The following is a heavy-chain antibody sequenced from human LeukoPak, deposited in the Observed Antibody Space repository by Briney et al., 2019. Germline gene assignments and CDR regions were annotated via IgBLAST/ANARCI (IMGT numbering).Heavy chain of an antibody. D-gene: IGHD5-24*01. CDR1: GYSISSGYY. Sequence: SETLSLTCAVSGYSISSGYYWGWIRQPPGKGLEWIGSIYHSGSTYYNPSLKSRVTISVDTSKNQFSLKLSSVTAADTAVYYCARRSEMATITTYFDYWGQGTLVTVSS. CDR3: ARRSEMATITTYFDY. J-gene: IGHJ4*02. V-gene: IGHV4-38-2*01. CDR2: IYHSGST.